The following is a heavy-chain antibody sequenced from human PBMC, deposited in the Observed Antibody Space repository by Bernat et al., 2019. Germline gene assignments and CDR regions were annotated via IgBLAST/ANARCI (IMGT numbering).Heavy chain of an antibody. CDR2: INSDGSST. Sequence: EVQLVESGGGLVQPGGSLRFSCAASGFTFSSYWMHWVRQAPGKGLVWVSRINSDGSSTSYADSVKGRFTISRDNAKNTLYLQMNSLRAEDTAVYYCAKDQNYYDSSGYVEGDAFDIWGQGTMVTVSS. CDR1: GFTFSSYW. CDR3: AKDQNYYDSSGYVEGDAFDI. V-gene: IGHV3-74*01. J-gene: IGHJ3*02. D-gene: IGHD3-22*01.